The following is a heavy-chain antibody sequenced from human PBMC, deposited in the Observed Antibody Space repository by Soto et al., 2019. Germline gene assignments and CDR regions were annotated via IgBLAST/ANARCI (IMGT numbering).Heavy chain of an antibody. Sequence: PSDTLSLTCTVSGGSISIGGYYWSWILHHPGKGLEWIGYIYYSGSTYYNPSLKSRVTISVDTSKNQFSLKLSSVTAADTAVYYCARGNSYYDSIGIRYYFDYWGQGTLVTVSS. V-gene: IGHV4-31*03. CDR2: IYYSGST. CDR3: ARGNSYYDSIGIRYYFDY. J-gene: IGHJ4*02. CDR1: GGSISIGGYY. D-gene: IGHD3-22*01.